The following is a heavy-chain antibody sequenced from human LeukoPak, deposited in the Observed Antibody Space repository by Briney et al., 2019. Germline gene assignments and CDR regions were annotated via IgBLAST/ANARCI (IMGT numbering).Heavy chain of an antibody. CDR2: INSGNSNI. Sequence: GGSLRLSCAASGFTFNSYSMNWVRQAPGKGLEWVAYINSGNSNIYYADSVRGRFTISRDNSKNTLYLQMNRLRAEDTAVYYCARVSGSYSLYYYMDVWGKGTTVTVSS. CDR3: ARVSGSYSLYYYMDV. D-gene: IGHD1-26*01. CDR1: GFTFNSYS. V-gene: IGHV3-21*01. J-gene: IGHJ6*03.